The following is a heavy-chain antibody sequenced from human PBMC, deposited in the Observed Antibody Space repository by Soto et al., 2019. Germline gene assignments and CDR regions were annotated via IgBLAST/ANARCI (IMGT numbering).Heavy chain of an antibody. CDR3: AKGFVSGQLPNHYYYGVDV. CDR2: INPNDGTT. CDR1: GYSFTSSY. Sequence: QEQLVQSGAEVKKPGASVKVSCKASGYSFTSSYMHWLRQAPGQGPEWMGMINPNDGTTTNAQRFQGRVTMTTDTSTTSVYMELSSLRSEDMAVYCCAKGFVSGQLPNHYYYGVDVWGQGTTVTVSS. J-gene: IGHJ6*02. D-gene: IGHD6-6*01. V-gene: IGHV1-46*01.